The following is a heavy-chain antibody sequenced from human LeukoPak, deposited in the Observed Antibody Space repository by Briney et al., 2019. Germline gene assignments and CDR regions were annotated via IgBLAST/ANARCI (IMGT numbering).Heavy chain of an antibody. Sequence: SSETLSLTCAVYGGSFSGYYWTWIRQSPGKGLEWIGEINHSGSTNYNPSLKSRVTISVDTSKNQFSLRLSSVTAADTAVYYCAGAGAGLDYWGRGTLVTVSS. D-gene: IGHD6-13*01. CDR1: GGSFSGYY. V-gene: IGHV4-34*01. J-gene: IGHJ4*02. CDR3: AGAGAGLDY. CDR2: INHSGST.